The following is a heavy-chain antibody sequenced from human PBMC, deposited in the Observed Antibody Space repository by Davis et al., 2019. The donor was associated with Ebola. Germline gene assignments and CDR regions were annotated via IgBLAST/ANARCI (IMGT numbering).Heavy chain of an antibody. CDR1: GFTFSSYW. D-gene: IGHD6-19*01. J-gene: IGHJ5*02. V-gene: IGHV3-7*01. Sequence: GESLKISCAASGFTFSSYWMSWVRQAPGKGLEWVANIKQDGSEKYYVDSVKGRFTISRDNAKNSLYLQMNSLRAEDTAVYYCARVLVAGSGWFDPWGQGTLVTVSS. CDR2: IKQDGSEK. CDR3: ARVLVAGSGWFDP.